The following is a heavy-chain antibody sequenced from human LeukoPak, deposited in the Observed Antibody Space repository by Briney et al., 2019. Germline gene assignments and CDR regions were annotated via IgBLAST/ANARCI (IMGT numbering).Heavy chain of an antibody. D-gene: IGHD3-10*01. Sequence: GGSLRLSCVGSGFTFSSLWMSWVRQIPGKGLEWVANIKQDGSEVYYVDSVKGRFTISRDNAKNSLYLQMNSLRVEDTAVYYCACRPSDIRYYCVFDFWGQGSLVTVSS. CDR2: IKQDGSEV. V-gene: IGHV3-7*01. CDR1: GFTFSSLW. CDR3: ACRPSDIRYYCVFDF. J-gene: IGHJ4*02.